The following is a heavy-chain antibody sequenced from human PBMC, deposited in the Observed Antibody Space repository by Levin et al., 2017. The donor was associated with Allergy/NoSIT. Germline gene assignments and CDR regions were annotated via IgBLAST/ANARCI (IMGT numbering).Heavy chain of an antibody. CDR1: RFTFTKVW. CDR2: VKRQSDGGTI. Sequence: GESLKISCVGSRFTFTKVWMNWVRQAPGKGLEWVGRVKRQSDGGTIDYAASVKGRFTISRDDSKNTVFLQMNSLKIEDTAVYYCTTRSLVNVVESDYWGQGSLVTVSS. V-gene: IGHV3-15*01. J-gene: IGHJ4*02. CDR3: TTRSLVNVVESDY. D-gene: IGHD2-21*01.